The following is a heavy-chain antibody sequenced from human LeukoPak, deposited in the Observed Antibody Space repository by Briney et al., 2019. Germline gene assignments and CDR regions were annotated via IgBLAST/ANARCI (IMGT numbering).Heavy chain of an antibody. D-gene: IGHD3-22*01. Sequence: PSETLSLTCTVSGDSMTNYYWNWIRQPPGKGLEWIGFIYNSGGTSYNPSLKSRITISIDTSNNQFSLKLYSVTAADTAVYYCARDTVGLDYYDSSGYSTPGYFDLWGRGTLVTVSS. J-gene: IGHJ2*01. CDR2: IYNSGGT. CDR1: GDSMTNYY. V-gene: IGHV4-59*12. CDR3: ARDTVGLDYYDSSGYSTPGYFDL.